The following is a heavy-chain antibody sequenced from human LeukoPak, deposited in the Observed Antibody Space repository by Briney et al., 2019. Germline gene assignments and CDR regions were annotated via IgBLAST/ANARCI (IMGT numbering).Heavy chain of an antibody. D-gene: IGHD6-13*01. CDR2: IYPGDSDT. CDR1: GYRFTSYW. CDR3: ASGRIAAAGMDAFDI. J-gene: IGHJ3*02. Sequence: GESLKISFKGSGYRFTSYWIGWVRQMPGKGLEWMGIIYPGDSDTRYSPSFQGQVTISADKSISTAYLQWSSLKASDTAMYYCASGRIAAAGMDAFDIWGQGTMVTVSS. V-gene: IGHV5-51*01.